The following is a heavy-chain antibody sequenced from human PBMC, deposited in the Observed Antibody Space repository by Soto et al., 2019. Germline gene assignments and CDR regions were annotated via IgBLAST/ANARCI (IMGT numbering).Heavy chain of an antibody. V-gene: IGHV3-74*01. CDR3: VRGTNGWRGMDY. Sequence: EVQLVESGGAIVQPGGSLRLSCATSGFTFSSYPIHWVRQAPGKGSVWVSRITEDGSGTTYADSVKGRFTVTRDNAKNTMYLQMSGLGAEDTAVYHCVRGTNGWRGMDYWGQGTLVTVSS. CDR1: GFTFSSYP. D-gene: IGHD2-8*01. J-gene: IGHJ4*02. CDR2: ITEDGSGT.